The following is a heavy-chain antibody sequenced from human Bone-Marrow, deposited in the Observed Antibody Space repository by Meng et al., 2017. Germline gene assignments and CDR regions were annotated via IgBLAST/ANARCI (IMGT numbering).Heavy chain of an antibody. V-gene: IGHV3-30*18. Sequence: VPSVSVGGGVGQDGASLTLSCVPMGFTISDTGIHWARQGPGQGLEWVAMMSYHGRDKQYGDSVSGRFTISRDTSKNTLYLQMNSLRAEDSAIYNCAKDWGSNDWYNWFDPWGQGTLVTVSS. CDR1: GFTISDTG. CDR3: AKDWGSNDWYNWFDP. D-gene: IGHD3-16*01. J-gene: IGHJ5*02. CDR2: MSYHGRDK.